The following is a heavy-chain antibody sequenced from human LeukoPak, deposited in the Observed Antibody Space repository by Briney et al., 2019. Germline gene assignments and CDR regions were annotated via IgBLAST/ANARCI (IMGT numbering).Heavy chain of an antibody. J-gene: IGHJ3*02. V-gene: IGHV1-24*01. CDR3: ATWAMIVVDDAFDI. CDR1: GYTLTELS. D-gene: IGHD3-22*01. CDR2: FDPEDGET. Sequence: ASVKVSCKVSGYTLTELSMHWVRQAPGKGLEWMGGFDPEDGETIYAQKFQGRVTMTEDTSTDTAYMELSSLRSEDTAVYYCATWAMIVVDDAFDIWGQGTMVTVSS.